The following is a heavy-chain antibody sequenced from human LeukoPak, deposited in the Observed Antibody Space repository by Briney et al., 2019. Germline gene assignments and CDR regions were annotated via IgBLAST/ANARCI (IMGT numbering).Heavy chain of an antibody. CDR1: GFTFSSYA. Sequence: GGSLRLSCAASGFTFSSYAMHWVRQAPGKGLEWVAVISYDGSNKYYADSVKGRFTISRDNSKNTLYLQMNSLRAEDTAVYYCARDPVGYSSSWYREYYFDYWGQGTLVTVSS. D-gene: IGHD6-13*01. CDR2: ISYDGSNK. V-gene: IGHV3-30-3*01. J-gene: IGHJ4*02. CDR3: ARDPVGYSSSWYREYYFDY.